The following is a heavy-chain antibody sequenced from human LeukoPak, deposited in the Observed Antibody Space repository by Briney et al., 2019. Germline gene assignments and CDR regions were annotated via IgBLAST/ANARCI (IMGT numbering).Heavy chain of an antibody. CDR2: ISGSGGTT. D-gene: IGHD5-18*01. V-gene: IGHV3-23*01. CDR1: GFTFSNYA. Sequence: GGSLRLSCAASGFTFSNYAMSWVRQAPGKGLEWVSSISGSGGTTYYADSVNGRFTISTDNSKNTLYLKMNSLRAEDTAVYYCAKAQHTDMVRRGDYWGRGTLVTVSS. CDR3: AKAQHTDMVRRGDY. J-gene: IGHJ4*02.